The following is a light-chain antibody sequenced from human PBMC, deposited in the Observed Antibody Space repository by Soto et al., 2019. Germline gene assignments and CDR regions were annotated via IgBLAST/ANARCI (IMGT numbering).Light chain of an antibody. Sequence: QLVLTQSSSASASLGSSVKLTCTLSSGHSSYIIAWHQQQPRKAPRYLMKLEGSGSYNKGSGVPDRFSGSSSGADRYLTISNRQSEDEADYYCETWDSNAHRVFGGGTKVTVL. J-gene: IGLJ2*01. CDR2: LEGSGSY. CDR1: SGHSSYI. V-gene: IGLV4-60*03. CDR3: ETWDSNAHRV.